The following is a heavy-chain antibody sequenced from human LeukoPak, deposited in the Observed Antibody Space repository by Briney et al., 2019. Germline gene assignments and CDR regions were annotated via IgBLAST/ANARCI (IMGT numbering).Heavy chain of an antibody. CDR3: ARVYCSSTSCYAGQGFDY. D-gene: IGHD2-2*01. Sequence: GGSLRLSCAASGFTFSRYWMSWVRQVPRKGLEWVANIKQDGGEIYYVDSVKGRFTISRDNAKNSLYLQMNSLRAEDTAVYYCARVYCSSTSCYAGQGFDYWGQGTLVTVSS. J-gene: IGHJ4*02. CDR1: GFTFSRYW. CDR2: IKQDGGEI. V-gene: IGHV3-7*01.